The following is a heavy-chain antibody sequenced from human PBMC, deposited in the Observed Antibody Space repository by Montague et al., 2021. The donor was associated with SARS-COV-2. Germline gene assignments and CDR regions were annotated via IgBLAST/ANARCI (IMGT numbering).Heavy chain of an antibody. V-gene: IGHV1-18*01. Sequence: SVKVSCKASGYTFPSYGITWVRQAPGQGLEWMGWISAYNGNTNYAQKFQGRVSMTTDTSTTTAYMELRSLISGDTAVYYCARARGNYFDSSGEPFDYRGQGTLVTVSS. D-gene: IGHD3-22*01. CDR3: ARARGNYFDSSGEPFDY. CDR2: ISAYNGNT. CDR1: GYTFPSYG. J-gene: IGHJ4*02.